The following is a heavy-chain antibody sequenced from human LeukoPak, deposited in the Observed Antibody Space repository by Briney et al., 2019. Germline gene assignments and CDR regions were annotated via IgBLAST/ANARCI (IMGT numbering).Heavy chain of an antibody. CDR3: ARGSRGPGY. CDR2: ISGDGGNT. D-gene: IGHD3-10*01. Sequence: PGGSLRLSCAATGFTFDDYGMHWVRQAPGKGLEWVSLISGDGGNTYYADSVKGRFTISRDNAKNSLYLQMNSLRAEDTAVYYCARGSRGPGYWGQGTLVTVSS. V-gene: IGHV3-43*02. J-gene: IGHJ4*02. CDR1: GFTFDDYG.